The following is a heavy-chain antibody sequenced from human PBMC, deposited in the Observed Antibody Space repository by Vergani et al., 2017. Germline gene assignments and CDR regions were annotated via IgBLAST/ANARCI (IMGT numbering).Heavy chain of an antibody. Sequence: QVQLPESGPGLVKPSETLSLTCAVSGFSISSCFYWGWIRQPPGKGLEWIGSIYHSGTTYYNPSLKSRVTISVDTSNNQFSLKLSAVTAADTAVYYCARFCSSASCYRDYWGQGTLVTVAS. CDR3: ARFCSSASCYRDY. V-gene: IGHV4-38-2*01. CDR2: IYHSGTT. CDR1: GFSISSCFY. D-gene: IGHD2-2*01. J-gene: IGHJ4*02.